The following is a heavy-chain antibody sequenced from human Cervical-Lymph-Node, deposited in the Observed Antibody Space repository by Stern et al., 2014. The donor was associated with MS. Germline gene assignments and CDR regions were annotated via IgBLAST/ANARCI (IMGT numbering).Heavy chain of an antibody. D-gene: IGHD3-9*01. Sequence: EVQLLESGGGLVKPGRSLRLSCSGSGFTFGDYGMSWFRQAPGKGLEWVGFIRSKDFGETTLYAASVKGRFTVSRDDSKRIAYLQMNSLKTEDTAVYYCSRDAGFHYDSLTRYSDYYYGMDVWGHGTTVTVSS. V-gene: IGHV3-49*05. CDR1: GFTFGDYG. CDR3: SRDAGFHYDSLTRYSDYYYGMDV. J-gene: IGHJ6*02. CDR2: IRSKDFGETT.